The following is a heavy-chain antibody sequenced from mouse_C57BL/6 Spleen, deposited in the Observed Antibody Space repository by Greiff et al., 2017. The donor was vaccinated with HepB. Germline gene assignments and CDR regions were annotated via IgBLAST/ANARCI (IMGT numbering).Heavy chain of an antibody. D-gene: IGHD2-5*01. CDR1: GFSLTSYG. J-gene: IGHJ3*01. CDR3: ARNSRSNYEAWFAY. CDR2: IWSGGST. V-gene: IGHV2-2*01. Sequence: VQLQQSGPGLVQPSQSLSITCTVSGFSLTSYGVHWVRQSPGKGLEWLGVIWSGGSTDYNAAFISRLSISKDNSKSQVFFKMNSLQADDTAIYYCARNSRSNYEAWFAYWGQGTLVTVSA.